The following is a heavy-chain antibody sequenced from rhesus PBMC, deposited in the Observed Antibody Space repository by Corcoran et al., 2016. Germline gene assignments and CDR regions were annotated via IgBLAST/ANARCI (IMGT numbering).Heavy chain of an antibody. CDR3: ARKVDWGDYYGY. J-gene: IGHJ4*01. D-gene: IGHD3-34*01. Sequence: QVQLQESGPGLVKPSETLSLTRAVSGYSISGYYRSWTRQAPGKGLEWIGYITYSGSTSYNPSLKSRVTISRDASKNQFSLKLSSVTAADTAVYYCARKVDWGDYYGYWGQGVLVTVSS. CDR2: ITYSGST. V-gene: IGHV4-122*02. CDR1: GYSISGYY.